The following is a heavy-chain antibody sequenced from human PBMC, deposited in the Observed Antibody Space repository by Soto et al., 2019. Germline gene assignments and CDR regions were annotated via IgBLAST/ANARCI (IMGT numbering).Heavy chain of an antibody. Sequence: PSETLSLTCTVSGGSISSYYWSWIRQPPGKGLEWIGYIYYSGSTNYNPSLKSRVTISVDTSKNQFSLKLSYVTAADTAVYYCARVAGYYDSSGYHNWCDRWGQGTLVTVSS. CDR1: GGSISSYY. CDR2: IYYSGST. J-gene: IGHJ5*02. CDR3: ARVAGYYDSSGYHNWCDR. D-gene: IGHD3-22*01. V-gene: IGHV4-59*01.